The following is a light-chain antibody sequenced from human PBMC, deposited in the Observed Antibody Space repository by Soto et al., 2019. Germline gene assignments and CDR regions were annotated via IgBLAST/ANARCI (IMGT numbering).Light chain of an antibody. V-gene: IGLV2-8*01. CDR1: SIDVGGYNY. CDR2: EVS. CDR3: SSYAGSNNI. Sequence: QSVLTQPPSASGSPGQSVTISRTGTSIDVGGYNYVSWYQQHPGKAPKLMIYEVSKRPSGVPDRFSGSKSGNTASLTVSGLQAEDEADYYCSSYAGSNNIFGTGTKVTVL. J-gene: IGLJ1*01.